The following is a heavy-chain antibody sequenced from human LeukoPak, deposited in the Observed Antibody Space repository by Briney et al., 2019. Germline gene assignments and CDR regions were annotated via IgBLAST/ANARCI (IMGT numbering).Heavy chain of an antibody. J-gene: IGHJ4*02. D-gene: IGHD3/OR15-3a*01. CDR2: SSSSGSTI. V-gene: IGHV3-11*01. CDR3: ARRRDFIDY. CDR1: GLMFRAYA. Sequence: GGSLRLSCVASGLMFRAYAMDWVRQAPGKGLEWVSYSSSSGSTIYYADSVKGRFAISRDNAKNSLYLQMNSLRAENTAVYYCARRRDFIDYWGQGTLVTVSS.